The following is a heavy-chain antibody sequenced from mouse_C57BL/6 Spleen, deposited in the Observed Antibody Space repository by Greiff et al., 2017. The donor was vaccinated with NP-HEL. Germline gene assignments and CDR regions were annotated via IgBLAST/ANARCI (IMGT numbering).Heavy chain of an antibody. CDR2: ISSGGDYI. CDR1: GFTFSSYA. V-gene: IGHV5-9-1*02. J-gene: IGHJ1*03. Sequence: EVKLVESGEGLVKPGGSLKLSCAASGFTFSSYAMSWVRQTPEKRLEWVAYISSGGDYIYYADTVKGRFTISRDNARNTLYLQMSSLKSEDTAMYYCTSGSSYFYWYFDVWGTGTTVTVSS. D-gene: IGHD1-1*01. CDR3: TSGSSYFYWYFDV.